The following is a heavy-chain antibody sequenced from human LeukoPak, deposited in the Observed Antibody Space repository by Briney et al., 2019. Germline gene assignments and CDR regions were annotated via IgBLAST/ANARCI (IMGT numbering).Heavy chain of an antibody. CDR3: AKDSGYSYGSAGDY. CDR2: ISWNSGSI. D-gene: IGHD5-18*01. Sequence: PGGSLRLSCAASGFTFDDYDMHWVRHAPGKGLEWVSGISWNSGSIVYADSVKGRFTISRDNAKNSLYLQMNSLRAEDTALYYCAKDSGYSYGSAGDYWGQGTLVTVSS. V-gene: IGHV3-9*01. J-gene: IGHJ4*02. CDR1: GFTFDDYD.